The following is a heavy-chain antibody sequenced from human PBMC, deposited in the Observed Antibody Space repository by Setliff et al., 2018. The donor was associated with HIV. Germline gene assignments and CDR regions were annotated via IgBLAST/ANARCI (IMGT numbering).Heavy chain of an antibody. J-gene: IGHJ1*01. Sequence: PGGSLRLSCAASGFTFSSYWMHWVRQPPGKGLVWVSRINSDASGMTFAEFVKGRFTISRDNDKNSLFLEMRSLRAEDSGVYFCAREGRGTSRRFDAWGPGTLVTAPQ. CDR2: INSDASGM. D-gene: IGHD3-16*01. CDR3: AREGRGTSRRFDA. V-gene: IGHV3-74*03. CDR1: GFTFSSYW.